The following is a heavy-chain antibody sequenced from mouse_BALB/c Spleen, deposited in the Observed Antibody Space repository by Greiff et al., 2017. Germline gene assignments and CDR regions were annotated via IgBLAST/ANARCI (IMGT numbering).Heavy chain of an antibody. V-gene: IGHV6-6*02. J-gene: IGHJ3*01. Sequence: EVMLVESGGGLVQPGGSMKLSCVASGFTFSNYWMNWVRQSPEKGLEWVAEIRLKSNNYATHYAESVKGRFTISRDDSKSSVYLQMNNLRAEDTGIYYCTPIYYGNYGAYWGQGTLVTVSA. D-gene: IGHD2-1*01. CDR3: TPIYYGNYGAY. CDR2: IRLKSNNYAT. CDR1: GFTFSNYW.